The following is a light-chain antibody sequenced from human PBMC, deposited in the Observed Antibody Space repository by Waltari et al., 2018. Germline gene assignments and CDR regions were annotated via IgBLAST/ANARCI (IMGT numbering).Light chain of an antibody. Sequence: DIEMTQSPSSVSASVGDSVTITCRASQEITRWLAWYQQRPGKAPKVLIYGVATLQRGVPSRFSGSHSGTNFTLTISTLQPDDFATYYCQQAQSLPITFGQGTRLEIK. J-gene: IGKJ5*01. V-gene: IGKV1-12*01. CDR1: QEITRW. CDR2: GVA. CDR3: QQAQSLPIT.